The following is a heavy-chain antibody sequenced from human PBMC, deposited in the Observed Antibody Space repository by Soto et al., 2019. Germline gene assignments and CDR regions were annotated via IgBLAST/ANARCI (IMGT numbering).Heavy chain of an antibody. J-gene: IGHJ5*02. Sequence: QLLESGGGLVQPGGSPRLSCAASGFTFGIYAMSWVRQAPGKRLEWLSYISDMGDRVYYADSLKGRFTVSRDNSKNTLYLQMDSLRAEATAVYYCARYSRCGSDCPQDLWRRGTLVTVSS. V-gene: IGHV3-23*01. D-gene: IGHD2-21*02. CDR1: GFTFGIYA. CDR2: ISDMGDRV. CDR3: ARYSRCGSDCPQDL.